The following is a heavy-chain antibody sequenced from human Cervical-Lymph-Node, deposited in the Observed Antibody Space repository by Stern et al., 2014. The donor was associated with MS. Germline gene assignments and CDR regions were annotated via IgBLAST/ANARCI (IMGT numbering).Heavy chain of an antibody. V-gene: IGHV4-39*01. Sequence: QVQLVESGPALVKPSKTLSLTCNVSGGSIDGSTFYWAWIRQPPNTGLEWIGCVSSRATTYYNPSLKSRVTISVDTFKNQFSLKLRSVTASDTAIYYCARRTGVFSTEIDYRGQGALVTVSS. D-gene: IGHD2/OR15-2a*01. CDR3: ARRTGVFSTEIDY. J-gene: IGHJ4*02. CDR1: GGSIDGSTFY. CDR2: VSSRATT.